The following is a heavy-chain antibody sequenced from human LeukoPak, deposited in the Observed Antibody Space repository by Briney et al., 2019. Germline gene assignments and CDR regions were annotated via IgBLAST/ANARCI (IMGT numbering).Heavy chain of an antibody. V-gene: IGHV4-38-2*02. Sequence: PSQTLSLTCSLSFPVTNGFHWASIRQPPGRGRQWVGNLYYSVSTSYHPSLNSRVTMSVDTPKNQFSLKMTSVTATDTAVYDCARLSKGRYFDYIFDYWGQGSLVTVSS. J-gene: IGHJ4*02. D-gene: IGHD3-9*01. CDR2: LYYSVST. CDR3: ARLSKGRYFDYIFDY. CDR1: FPVTNGFH.